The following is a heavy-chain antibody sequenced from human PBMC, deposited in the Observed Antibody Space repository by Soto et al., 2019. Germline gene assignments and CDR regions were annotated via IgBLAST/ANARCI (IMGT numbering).Heavy chain of an antibody. V-gene: IGHV3-21*01. J-gene: IGHJ6*02. CDR3: ARVHRQDYYYGMDV. CDR1: GFTFSSYS. CDR2: ISSSSSYI. Sequence: EVQLVESGGGLVKPGGSLRLSCAASGFTFSSYSMNWVRQAPGKGLEWVSSISSSSSYIYYADSVKGRFTISRDNAKNSLYLQMTSLRAEDTAVYYCARVHRQDYYYGMDVWGQGTTVTVSS.